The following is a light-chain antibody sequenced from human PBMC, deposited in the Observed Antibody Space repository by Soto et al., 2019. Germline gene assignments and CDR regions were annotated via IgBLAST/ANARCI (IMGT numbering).Light chain of an antibody. J-gene: IGLJ1*01. CDR1: SGYVRTYSL. CDR2: EGH. Sequence: QSALAQPASVSGSPGQSITISCTGASGYVRTYSLVSWYQQHPGKAPKVVIYEGHKRPSGVPDRFSGSTSVNTASLTISGLQTDDEADYYCCLYVGATTYAFGTGTKVTVL. V-gene: IGLV2-23*01. CDR3: CLYVGATTYA.